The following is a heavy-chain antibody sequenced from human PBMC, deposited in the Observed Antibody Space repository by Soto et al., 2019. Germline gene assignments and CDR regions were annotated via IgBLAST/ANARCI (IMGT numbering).Heavy chain of an antibody. V-gene: IGHV1-69*13. J-gene: IGHJ6*02. CDR3: GGSGWTTYYYYYGMDV. D-gene: IGHD6-19*01. CDR1: GGTFSSYA. CDR2: IIPIFGTA. Sequence: SVKISCKASGGTFSSYAISWVRHAPGQGLEWMGGIIPIFGTANYAQKFQGRVTITADESTSTAYMELSSLRSEDTAVYYCGGSGWTTYYYYYGMDVWGQGTTVTVSS.